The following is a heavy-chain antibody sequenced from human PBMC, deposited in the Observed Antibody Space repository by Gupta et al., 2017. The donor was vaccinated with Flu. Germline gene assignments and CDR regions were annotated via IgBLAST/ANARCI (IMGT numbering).Heavy chain of an antibody. CDR3: AKDRRGPAAGTWYFDL. V-gene: IGHV3-23*01. CDR2: SSGSGDNT. J-gene: IGHJ2*01. Sequence: EVQLLESGGGLVQPGGSLRLSCAASGHTFRNYAMGWVRRAPGKGLEGVSSSSGSGDNTEHANSVKGRFTISRDNSKSTLFLQMNSLRADDTAVYYCAKDRRGPAAGTWYFDLWGRGTLVTVSS. D-gene: IGHD6-13*01. CDR1: GHTFRNYA.